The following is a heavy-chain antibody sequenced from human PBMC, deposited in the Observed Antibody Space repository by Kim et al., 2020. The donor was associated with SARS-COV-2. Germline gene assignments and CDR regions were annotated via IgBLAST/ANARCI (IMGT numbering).Heavy chain of an antibody. J-gene: IGHJ4*02. Sequence: SETLSLTCAVSGGSISSSNWWSWVRQPPGKGLEWIGEIYHSGSTNYNPSLKSRVTISVDKSKNQFSLKLSSVTAADTAVYYCARDTTYYDILTGYLYFDYWGQGTLVTVSS. CDR3: ARDTTYYDILTGYLYFDY. D-gene: IGHD3-9*01. CDR2: IYHSGST. V-gene: IGHV4-4*02. CDR1: GGSISSSNW.